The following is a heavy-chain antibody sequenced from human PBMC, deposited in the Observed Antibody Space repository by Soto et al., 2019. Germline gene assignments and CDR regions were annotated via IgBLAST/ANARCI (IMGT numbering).Heavy chain of an antibody. V-gene: IGHV3-23*01. D-gene: IGHD3-9*01. J-gene: IGHJ4*02. CDR3: AKDLPREVYDILTGYYAAAFDY. CDR2: ISGSGGST. Sequence: GGSLRLSCAASGFTFSSYPMSWVRQAPGKGLEWVSAISGSGGSTYYADSVKGRFTISRDNSKNTLYLQMNSLRAEDTAVYYCAKDLPREVYDILTGYYAAAFDYCGQGTLVTVSS. CDR1: GFTFSSYP.